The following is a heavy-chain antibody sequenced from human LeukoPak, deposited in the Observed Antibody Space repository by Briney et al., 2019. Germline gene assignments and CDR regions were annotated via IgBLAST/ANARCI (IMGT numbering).Heavy chain of an antibody. V-gene: IGHV1-69*04. CDR2: IIPMIGKP. CDR1: GGTFSSYG. Sequence: SVKASCKASGGTFSSYGISWVRQAPGQGLEWMGRIIPMIGKPSYAQKFQGRVTISADKSTRTAYMEVSSLRSEDTAVYYCAREKSAVVAATYSFDDWGQGTLVTVSS. D-gene: IGHD2-15*01. J-gene: IGHJ4*02. CDR3: AREKSAVVAATYSFDD.